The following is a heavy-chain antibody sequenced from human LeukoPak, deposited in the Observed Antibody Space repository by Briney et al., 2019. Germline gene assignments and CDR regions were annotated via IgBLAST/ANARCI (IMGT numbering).Heavy chain of an antibody. D-gene: IGHD6-13*01. J-gene: IGHJ4*02. CDR3: ARLPQYSSSWYVDY. CDR2: ISAVNVNT. Sequence: SVKVSCKASGYTFTSYGISWVRQAPGQGLEWMGWISAVNVNTDYAQKLQGRVTMTTDTSTSTAYMELRSLRSDDTAVYYCARLPQYSSSWYVDYWGQGTLVTVSS. V-gene: IGHV1-18*01. CDR1: GYTFTSYG.